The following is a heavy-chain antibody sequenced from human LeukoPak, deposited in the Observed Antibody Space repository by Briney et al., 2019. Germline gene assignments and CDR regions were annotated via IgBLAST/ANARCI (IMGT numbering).Heavy chain of an antibody. Sequence: PGGSLRLSCAASGFTFSSYAMHWVRQASGKGLEWVAVISYDGSNKYYADSVKGRFTISRDNSKNTLYLQMNSLRAEDTAVYYCARGFWFDPWGQGTLVTVSS. CDR3: ARGFWFDP. CDR2: ISYDGSNK. CDR1: GFTFSSYA. J-gene: IGHJ5*02. V-gene: IGHV3-30-3*01.